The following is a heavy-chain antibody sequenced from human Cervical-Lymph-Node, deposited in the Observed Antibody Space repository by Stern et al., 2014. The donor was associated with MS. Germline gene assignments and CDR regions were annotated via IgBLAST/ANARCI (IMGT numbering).Heavy chain of an antibody. D-gene: IGHD3-16*01. CDR1: GNTFSVYN. Sequence: QVQLVQSGAEVKKPGASLKVSCKASGNTFSVYNIHWVRQAPGQGLEWMGRINPNSGCTNYAQKFQGRVTMTRDTSISIVYMELTRLRSDDTAVYYCARGASDYWGQGTLVTVSS. V-gene: IGHV1-2*06. CDR3: ARGASDY. CDR2: INPNSGCT. J-gene: IGHJ4*02.